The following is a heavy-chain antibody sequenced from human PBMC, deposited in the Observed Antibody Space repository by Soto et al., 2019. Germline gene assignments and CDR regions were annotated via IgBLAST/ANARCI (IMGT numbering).Heavy chain of an antibody. CDR1: GFTISTYV. V-gene: IGHV3-23*01. Sequence: GGSLRLSCAASGFTISTYVMSWVRQAPGKGLEWVSAISGSSNNTYYADSARGRFTISRDPSKSTLYLQMNSLRAEDTAVYYCAKDRKGSYCSGGTCYSSHDWCQGPRVTVSS. D-gene: IGHD2-15*01. J-gene: IGHJ4*02. CDR2: ISGSSNNT. CDR3: AKDRKGSYCSGGTCYSSHD.